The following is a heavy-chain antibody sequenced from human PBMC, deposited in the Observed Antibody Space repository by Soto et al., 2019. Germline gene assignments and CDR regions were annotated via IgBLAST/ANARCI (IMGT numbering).Heavy chain of an antibody. Sequence: SETLSHTCAFSGCSISSSNWWSWVRQPPGKGLEWIGSIYYSGSTYYNPSLKSRVTISVDTSKNQFSLKLSSVTAADTAVYYCASLSYYDFWSGYFTWYGMDVWGQGTTVTVSS. CDR3: ASLSYYDFWSGYFTWYGMDV. CDR1: GCSISSSNW. D-gene: IGHD3-3*01. J-gene: IGHJ6*02. V-gene: IGHV4-39*01. CDR2: IYYSGST.